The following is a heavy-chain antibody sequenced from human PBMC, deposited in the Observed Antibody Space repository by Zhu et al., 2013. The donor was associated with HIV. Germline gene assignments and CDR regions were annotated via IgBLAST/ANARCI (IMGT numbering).Heavy chain of an antibody. CDR1: GYTLTELS. J-gene: IGHJ6*02. V-gene: IGHV1-24*01. CDR2: FDPEDGET. Sequence: QVQLVQSGAEVKKPGASVKVSCKVSGYTLTELSMHWVRQAPGKGLEWMGGFDPEDGETIYAQKFQGRVTMTEDTSTDTAYMELSSLRSEDTAVYYCATGYCSSTSCHFYYGMDVWGQGTTVTVSS. CDR3: ATGYCSSTSCHFYYGMDV. D-gene: IGHD2-2*01.